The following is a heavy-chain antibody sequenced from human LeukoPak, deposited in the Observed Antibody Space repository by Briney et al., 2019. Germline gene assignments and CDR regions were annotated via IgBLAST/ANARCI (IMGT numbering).Heavy chain of an antibody. D-gene: IGHD5-12*01. CDR2: IYYSGST. CDR1: GGSISSSSYY. J-gene: IGHJ3*02. V-gene: IGHV4-39*01. CDR3: ARPNGSGYTRFLAFDI. Sequence: SETLSLTCTVSGGSISSSSYYWGWIRQPPGKGLEWIGSIYYSGSTYYNPSLKRRVTISVDPSKNQFSLQLSSVTAADTAVYYCARPNGSGYTRFLAFDIWGQGTMVTVSS.